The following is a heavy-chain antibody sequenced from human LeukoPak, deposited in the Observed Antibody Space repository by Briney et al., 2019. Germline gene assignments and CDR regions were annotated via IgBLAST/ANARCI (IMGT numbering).Heavy chain of an antibody. D-gene: IGHD1-26*01. V-gene: IGHV3-7*01. CDR1: GFRFGDYW. CDR3: ARVGAWDLQRVFDY. CDR2: IEQDGAEK. J-gene: IGHJ4*02. Sequence: GGSLRLSCAASGFRFGDYWMTWARHVPGKGLEWVANIEQDGAEKHYAESVEGRFIISRDNAKNSLYLEMDSLKVEDTAVYYCARVGAWDLQRVFDYWGQGTLVTVSS.